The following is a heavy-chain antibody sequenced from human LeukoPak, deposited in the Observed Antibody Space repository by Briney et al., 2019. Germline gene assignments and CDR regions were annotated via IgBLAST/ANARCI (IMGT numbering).Heavy chain of an antibody. Sequence: PGGSLRLSCAASGFTFSNYVMSWVRQAPGKGLEWVSEISGSGGSTHYTDSVKGRFTISRDNAKNSLYLQMNSLRAEDTAVYYCAGEEGQYSSGWYPLCHWGQGTLVTVSS. V-gene: IGHV3-23*01. CDR3: AGEEGQYSSGWYPLCH. CDR1: GFTFSNYV. J-gene: IGHJ4*02. D-gene: IGHD6-19*01. CDR2: ISGSGGST.